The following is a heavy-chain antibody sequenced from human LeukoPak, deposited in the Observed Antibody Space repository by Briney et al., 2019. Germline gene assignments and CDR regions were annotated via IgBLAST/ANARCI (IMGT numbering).Heavy chain of an antibody. Sequence: PGGSLRLSCAASGFTFSSYWMSWVHQAPGKGLEWVANIKQDGSEKYYVDSVKGRFTISRDNAKNSLYLQMNSLRAEDTAVYYCARDSTGITIFGVVIIYYYYGMDVWGQGTTVTVSS. D-gene: IGHD3-3*01. V-gene: IGHV3-7*01. CDR3: ARDSTGITIFGVVIIYYYYGMDV. CDR1: GFTFSSYW. CDR2: IKQDGSEK. J-gene: IGHJ6*02.